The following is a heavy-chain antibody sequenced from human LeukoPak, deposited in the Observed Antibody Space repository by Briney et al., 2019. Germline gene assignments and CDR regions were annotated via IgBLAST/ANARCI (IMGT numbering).Heavy chain of an antibody. V-gene: IGHV4-4*07. J-gene: IGHJ3*02. D-gene: IGHD3-16*02. Sequence: SETLSLTSTVSGGSISDYYWNSMREAAGKGLEWIGRIYTSVSTNYNTSLKSRVTMSVHTSKNQISLKLRCSTASHTGVYYCASNMITFGGVIVTDAFDIWWQGTMVTVSS. CDR1: GGSISDYY. CDR2: IYTSVST. CDR3: ASNMITFGGVIVTDAFDI.